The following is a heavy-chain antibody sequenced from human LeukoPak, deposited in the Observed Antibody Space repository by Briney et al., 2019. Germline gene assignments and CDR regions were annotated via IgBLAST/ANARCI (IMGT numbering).Heavy chain of an antibody. CDR1: GGSISSSSYY. J-gene: IGHJ4*02. CDR3: ARRRSSSWYVSFDY. Sequence: SETLSLTCTVSGGSISSSSYYWGWIRQPPGKGLEWIGSIYYSGSTYYNPSLKSRVTISVDTSKNQFSLKLSSVTAADTAVYYCARRRSSSWYVSFDYWRQGTLVTVSS. V-gene: IGHV4-39*01. D-gene: IGHD6-13*01. CDR2: IYYSGST.